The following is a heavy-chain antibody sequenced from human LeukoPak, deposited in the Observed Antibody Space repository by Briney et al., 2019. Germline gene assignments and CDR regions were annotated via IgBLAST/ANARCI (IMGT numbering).Heavy chain of an antibody. J-gene: IGHJ4*02. V-gene: IGHV3-23*01. Sequence: GGSLRLSCAASGFTFSSYGIHWVRQAPGKGLEWVSAISGSGGSTYYADSVKGRFTISRDNSKNTLYLQMNSLRAEDTAVYYCAKDSSGWYSPRYFDYWGQGTLVTVSS. CDR3: AKDSSGWYSPRYFDY. CDR2: ISGSGGST. D-gene: IGHD6-19*01. CDR1: GFTFSSYG.